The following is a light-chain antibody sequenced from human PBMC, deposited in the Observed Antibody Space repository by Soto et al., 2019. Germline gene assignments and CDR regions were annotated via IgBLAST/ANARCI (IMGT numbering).Light chain of an antibody. CDR1: QSVTNY. V-gene: IGKV3-11*01. CDR3: QQHSNWPGLIT. Sequence: EIVLTQAPATLCLSAGERATLSCRSSQSVTNYLNWYQQKPGQGPRLLIFDASNRATGTPPRFSGSGSGTDFTLTISSLEPEDFAVYYCQQHSNWPGLITFGQGTRLEIK. CDR2: DAS. J-gene: IGKJ5*01.